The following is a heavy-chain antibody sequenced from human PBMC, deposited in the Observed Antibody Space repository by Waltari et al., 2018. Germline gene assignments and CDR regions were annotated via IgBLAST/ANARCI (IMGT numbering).Heavy chain of an antibody. CDR1: GYSFGSFG. CDR2: ITGYKGRT. V-gene: IGHV1-18*01. Sequence: QVLLVQSGAEFKEPGASVKVSCRTSGYSFGSFGIGWVRQVPGQGLEGRGGITGYKGRTVYEEKFQGRVTMTRDTSTTTAHMELRALTSGDTAVYFCARGRTVRTYDYFDSWGQGTLVTVSS. D-gene: IGHD4-4*01. CDR3: ARGRTVRTYDYFDS. J-gene: IGHJ4*02.